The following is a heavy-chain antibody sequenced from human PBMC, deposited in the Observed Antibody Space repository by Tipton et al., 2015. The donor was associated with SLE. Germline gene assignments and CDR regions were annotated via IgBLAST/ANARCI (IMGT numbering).Heavy chain of an antibody. CDR2: IIPLFGTA. CDR3: ARPRGSFFDY. Sequence: QLVQSGAEVKKPGSSVKVTCKASGGTFSSYAISWVRQAPGQGLEWMGGIIPLFGTANYAQRFQGRVTITTDESTSTAYMELNSLTSEDTAVYYCARPRGSFFDYWGQGTLVTVSS. J-gene: IGHJ4*02. V-gene: IGHV1-69*01. CDR1: GGTFSSYA.